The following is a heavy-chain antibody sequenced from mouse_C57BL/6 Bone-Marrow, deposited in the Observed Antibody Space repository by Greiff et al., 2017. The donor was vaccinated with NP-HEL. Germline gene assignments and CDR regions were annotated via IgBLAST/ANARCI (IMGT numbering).Heavy chain of an antibody. CDR3: AKPDGYSYWYFDV. V-gene: IGHV2-3*01. CDR1: GFSLTSYG. Sequence: QVHVKQSGPGLVAPSQSLSITCTVSGFSLTSYGVSWVRQPPGKGLEWLGVIWGDGSTNYHSALISRLSISKDNSKSQVFLKLNSLQTDDTATYYCAKPDGYSYWYFDVWGTGTTVTVSS. D-gene: IGHD2-3*01. J-gene: IGHJ1*03. CDR2: IWGDGST.